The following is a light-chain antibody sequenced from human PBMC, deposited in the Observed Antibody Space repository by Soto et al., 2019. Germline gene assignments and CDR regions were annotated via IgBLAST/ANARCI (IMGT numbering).Light chain of an antibody. Sequence: DIQMTQSPSTLSASVGDRVTITCRASQSISSWLAWYQQKPGKAPKLLIYKASSLESGVPSRFSGSGSGTEFTLTISGLQPDDFAAYYCQQYNSYSLTFGVGTKVEIK. CDR3: QQYNSYSLT. V-gene: IGKV1-5*03. CDR2: KAS. J-gene: IGKJ4*01. CDR1: QSISSW.